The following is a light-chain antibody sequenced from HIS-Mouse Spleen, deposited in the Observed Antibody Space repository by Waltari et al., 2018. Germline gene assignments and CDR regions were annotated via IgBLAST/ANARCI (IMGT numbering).Light chain of an antibody. V-gene: IGLV2-14*03. J-gene: IGLJ1*01. CDR2: DVS. CDR3: SSYTSSSTYV. Sequence: QSALSQPASVSGSPGQSITLSCTGPSSDVGGYNYVSWYQQHPGKAPKRMIYDVSNRPSGVSNRFSGSKSGNTAALTISGLQAEDEADYYCSSYTSSSTYVFGTGTKVTVL. CDR1: SSDVGGYNY.